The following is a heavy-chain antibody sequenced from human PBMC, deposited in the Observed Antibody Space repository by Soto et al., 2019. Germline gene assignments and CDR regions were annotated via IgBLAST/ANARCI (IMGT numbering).Heavy chain of an antibody. Sequence: SETLSLTCTVSGGSISSYYWSWIRQPPGKGLEWIGYIYYSGSTNYNPSLESRVTISVDTSKNQFSLKLSSVTAADTAVYYCARTVAGHYYYYYMDVWGKGTTVTVSS. D-gene: IGHD6-19*01. V-gene: IGHV4-59*01. CDR3: ARTVAGHYYYYYMDV. J-gene: IGHJ6*03. CDR2: IYYSGST. CDR1: GGSISSYY.